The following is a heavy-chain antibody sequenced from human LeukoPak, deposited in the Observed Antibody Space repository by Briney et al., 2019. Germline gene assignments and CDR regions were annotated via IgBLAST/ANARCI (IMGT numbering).Heavy chain of an antibody. Sequence: GASVKVSCTASGYTFTSYGISWVRHAPGQGLDWMGWISAYNGNTNYAQKLQGRVTMTTDTSTSTAYMELRSLRSDDTAVYYCARDLPRHIVGATYYYYGMDVWGQGTTVTVSS. CDR1: GYTFTSYG. D-gene: IGHD1-26*01. J-gene: IGHJ6*02. CDR3: ARDLPRHIVGATYYYYGMDV. CDR2: ISAYNGNT. V-gene: IGHV1-18*01.